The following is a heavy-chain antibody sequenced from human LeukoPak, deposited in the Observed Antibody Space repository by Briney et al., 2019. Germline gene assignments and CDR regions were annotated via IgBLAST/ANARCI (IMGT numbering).Heavy chain of an antibody. J-gene: IGHJ5*02. Sequence: ASVTVSCKASGYTFTSYYMHWVRQAPGQGLEWMGIINPSGGSTSYAQKFQGRVTMTRDTSTSTVYMELSSLRSEDTAVYYCARDHPSITIFGVVTTKGSWFDPWGQGTLVTVSS. D-gene: IGHD3-3*01. CDR2: INPSGGST. CDR3: ARDHPSITIFGVVTTKGSWFDP. V-gene: IGHV1-46*01. CDR1: GYTFTSYY.